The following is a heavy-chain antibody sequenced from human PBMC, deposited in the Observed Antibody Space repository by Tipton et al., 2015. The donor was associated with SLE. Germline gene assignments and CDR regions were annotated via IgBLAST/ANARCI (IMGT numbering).Heavy chain of an antibody. Sequence: TLSLTCAIYGGSFSGYYWSWIRQPPGKGLEWIGEINHSGSTNYNPSLKSRVTMSVDTSKNQFSLKLTSVTAADTAVYYCARVYGSSYSHFDHWGQGTLVTVPS. CDR3: ARVYGSSYSHFDH. CDR1: GGSFSGYY. CDR2: INHSGST. V-gene: IGHV4-34*01. D-gene: IGHD3-22*01. J-gene: IGHJ4*02.